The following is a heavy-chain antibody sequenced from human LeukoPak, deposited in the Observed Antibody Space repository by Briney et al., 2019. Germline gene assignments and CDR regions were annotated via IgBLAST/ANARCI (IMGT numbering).Heavy chain of an antibody. D-gene: IGHD5-18*01. CDR1: GYTFTGYY. Sequence: ASVKVSCKASGYTFTGYYMHWVRQAPGQGLEWMGWINPNSGGTNCAQKFQGRVTMTRDTSITTAYMELTRLRSDDTAVYYCARARGIQLWLAFDYWGQGTLVTVSS. CDR3: ARARGIQLWLAFDY. CDR2: INPNSGGT. V-gene: IGHV1-2*02. J-gene: IGHJ4*02.